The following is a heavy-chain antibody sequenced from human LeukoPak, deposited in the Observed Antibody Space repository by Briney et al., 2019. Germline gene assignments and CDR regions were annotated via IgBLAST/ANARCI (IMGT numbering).Heavy chain of an antibody. J-gene: IGHJ4*02. D-gene: IGHD6-19*01. CDR2: FYYSGST. CDR1: GGSISSSSYY. CDR3: ARSQWLVPAYFDY. V-gene: IGHV4-39*07. Sequence: PSETLSLTCTVSGGSISSSSYYWGWIRQPPGKGLEWIGSFYYSGSTYYNPSLKSRVTISVDTSKNQFSLKLSSVTAADTAVYYCARSQWLVPAYFDYWGQGTLVTVSS.